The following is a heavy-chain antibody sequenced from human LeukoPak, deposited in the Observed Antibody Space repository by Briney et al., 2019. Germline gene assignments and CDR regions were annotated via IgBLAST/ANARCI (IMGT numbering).Heavy chain of an antibody. CDR1: GYTFTVYH. J-gene: IGHJ4*01. D-gene: IGHD4-17*01. CDR3: ARGDGDYVGNDY. CDR2: INPNTGGT. V-gene: IGHV1-2*02. Sequence: ASVKVSCKTSGYTFTVYHIHWVRQAPGQGFEWMGWINPNTGGTHYAQNFQGRVTMTRDTSISTAYMAFSRLKSDDTAVYFCARGDGDYVGNDYWGHGTLVTVSS.